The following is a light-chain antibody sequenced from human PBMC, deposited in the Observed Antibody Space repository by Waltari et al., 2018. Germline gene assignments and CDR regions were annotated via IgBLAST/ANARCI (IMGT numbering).Light chain of an antibody. Sequence: EIVLTQSPVTLSLFPGERATLSCRASQVVSSSFLAWYQQKPGQAPRLLIYGTSSRASGIPDRFSGSGSGTDFTLTISRLEPEDLAVYYCQQHCCSPWTFGQGTKVEIK. J-gene: IGKJ1*01. CDR1: QVVSSSF. V-gene: IGKV3-20*01. CDR3: QQHCCSPWT. CDR2: GTS.